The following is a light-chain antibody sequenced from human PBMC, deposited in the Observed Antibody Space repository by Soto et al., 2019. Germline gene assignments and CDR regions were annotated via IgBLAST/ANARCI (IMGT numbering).Light chain of an antibody. Sequence: EIVLTQSPGTLSLSPGKRATVSCRASESVRNSYLAWFQQKPGQAPRLLIYGASNKATGIPDRFSGSGSGTDFTLTISRLEPEGFAVYYCHQYGSSPWTFGQGTKVDIK. J-gene: IGKJ1*01. V-gene: IGKV3-20*01. CDR2: GAS. CDR1: ESVRNSY. CDR3: HQYGSSPWT.